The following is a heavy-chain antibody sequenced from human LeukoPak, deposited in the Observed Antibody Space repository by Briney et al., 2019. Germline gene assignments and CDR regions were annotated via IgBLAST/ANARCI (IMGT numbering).Heavy chain of an antibody. CDR1: GYTFTGYY. CDR3: ARDRTGYYYDSSGYYFDAFDV. CDR2: INPSGGST. J-gene: IGHJ3*01. Sequence: GASVKVSCKASGYTFTGYYMHWVRQAPGQGLEWMGIINPSGGSTSYAQKFQGRVTMTRDTSTTTVYMELSSLRSEDTAVYSCARDRTGYYYDSSGYYFDAFDVWGQGTMVTVSS. V-gene: IGHV1-46*03. D-gene: IGHD3-22*01.